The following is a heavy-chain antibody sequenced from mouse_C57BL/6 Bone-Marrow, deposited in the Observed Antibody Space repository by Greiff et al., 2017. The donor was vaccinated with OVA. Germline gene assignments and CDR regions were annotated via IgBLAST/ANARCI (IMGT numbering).Heavy chain of an antibody. V-gene: IGHV7-1*01. Sequence: EVKLVESGGGLVQSGRSLRLSCATSGFTFSDFYMEWVRQAPGKGLEWIAASRNKANDYTTEYSASVKGTFIVSRDTYQSILYLQMNALRAEDTAIYYCARDDYYWYFDVWGTGTTVTVSS. CDR2: SRNKANDYTT. CDR1: GFTFSDFY. J-gene: IGHJ1*03. CDR3: ARDDYYWYFDV.